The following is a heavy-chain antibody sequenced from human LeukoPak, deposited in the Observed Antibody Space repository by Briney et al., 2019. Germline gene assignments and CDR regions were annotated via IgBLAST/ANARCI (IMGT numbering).Heavy chain of an antibody. CDR3: AREPNSGSYPFDY. J-gene: IGHJ4*02. D-gene: IGHD1-26*01. CDR1: GFTFSSYE. V-gene: IGHV3-48*03. CDR2: ISSSGSTI. Sequence: GGSLRLSCAASGFTFSSYEMNWVRQAPGKGLEWVSYISSSGSTIYYADSVKGRFTISRDNAKNSLYLQMNSLRAEDTAVYYCAREPNSGSYPFDYRGQGTLVTVSS.